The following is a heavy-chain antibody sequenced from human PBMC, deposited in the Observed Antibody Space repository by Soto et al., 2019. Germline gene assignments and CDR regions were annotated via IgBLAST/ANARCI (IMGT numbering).Heavy chain of an antibody. CDR1: GYTFTSYG. CDR2: ISAYNGNT. Sequence: ASVKVSCKASGYTFTSYGISWVRQAPGQGLEWMGWISAYNGNTNYAQKLQGRVTMTTDTSTSTAYMELRSLRSDDTAVYYCARDGFDVVVVAATPSYFDYWGQGTLVTVS. D-gene: IGHD2-15*01. CDR3: ARDGFDVVVVAATPSYFDY. V-gene: IGHV1-18*01. J-gene: IGHJ4*02.